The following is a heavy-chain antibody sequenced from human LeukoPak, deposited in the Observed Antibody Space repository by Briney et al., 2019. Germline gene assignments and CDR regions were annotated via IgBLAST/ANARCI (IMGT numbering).Heavy chain of an antibody. CDR2: VFPGDCDC. D-gene: IGHD2-15*01. CDR1: GSVFTRHW. J-gene: IGHJ2*01. V-gene: IGHV5-51*01. Sequence: GASLKISCQMSGSVFTRHWVGWVRPRPGQGLDWMGIVFPGDCDCIVSPTFKGHVTLSVDKANATAFLEWASLKTSDTATYFCARQNLGHCSNPHACYWYFDFWGRGTPVVVSS. CDR3: ARQNLGHCSNPHACYWYFDF.